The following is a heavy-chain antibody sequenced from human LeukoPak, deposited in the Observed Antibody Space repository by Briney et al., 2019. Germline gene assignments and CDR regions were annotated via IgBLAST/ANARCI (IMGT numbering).Heavy chain of an antibody. CDR2: IRSKAYGGTT. J-gene: IGHJ5*02. CDR3: TRSSFDWTDWFDP. Sequence: GGSLRLSCTASGFTYGDYAMSWLRQAPGKGLEWVGFIRSKAYGGTTEYAASVKGRFTISRDDSKSIAYLQMNSLKTEDTAVYYCTRSSFDWTDWFDPWGQGTLVTVSS. V-gene: IGHV3-49*03. D-gene: IGHD3-9*01. CDR1: GFTYGDYA.